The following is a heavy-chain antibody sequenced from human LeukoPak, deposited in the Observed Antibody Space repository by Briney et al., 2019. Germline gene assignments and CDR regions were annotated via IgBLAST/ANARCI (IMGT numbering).Heavy chain of an antibody. CDR1: GFTFSSYS. Sequence: GGSLRLSCAASGFTFSSYSMNWVRQAPGKGLEWVSSITSSSSYIYYADSVKGRFTISRDNAKNSLYLQMNSLRAEDTAVYYCARDPTMVRGAHDYWGQGTLVTVSS. J-gene: IGHJ4*02. V-gene: IGHV3-21*01. CDR2: ITSSSSYI. D-gene: IGHD3-10*01. CDR3: ARDPTMVRGAHDY.